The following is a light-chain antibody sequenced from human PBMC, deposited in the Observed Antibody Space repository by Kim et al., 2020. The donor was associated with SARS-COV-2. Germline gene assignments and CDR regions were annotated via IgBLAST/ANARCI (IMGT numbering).Light chain of an antibody. CDR3: NSRDSSGNHLV. V-gene: IGLV3-19*01. CDR1: SLRSYY. Sequence: ALGLKVRITVQGDSLRSYYASWYQQKPGHAPVLVIYGKNNRPSGIPDRFSGSSSGNTASLTITGTQAEDEADYYCNSRDSSGNHLVFGGGTQLTVL. J-gene: IGLJ3*02. CDR2: GKN.